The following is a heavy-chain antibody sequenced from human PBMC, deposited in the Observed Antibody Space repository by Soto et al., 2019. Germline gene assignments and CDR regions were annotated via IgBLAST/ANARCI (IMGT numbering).Heavy chain of an antibody. J-gene: IGHJ5*02. D-gene: IGHD3-22*01. V-gene: IGHV3-23*01. CDR1: GFTFSSYA. CDR3: AKDFYYDSSGYYYGNWFDP. Sequence: GGSLRLSCAASGFTFSSYAMSWVRQAPGKGLEWVSAISGSGGSTYYADSVKGRFTISRDNSENTLYLQMNSLRAEDTAVYYCAKDFYYDSSGYYYGNWFDPWGQGTLVTVSS. CDR2: ISGSGGST.